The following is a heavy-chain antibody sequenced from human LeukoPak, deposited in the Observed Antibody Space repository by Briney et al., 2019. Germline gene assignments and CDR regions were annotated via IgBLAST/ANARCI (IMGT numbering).Heavy chain of an antibody. V-gene: IGHV4-39*01. CDR2: IYYSGST. CDR3: ARMSGEEISDNWFDP. CDR1: GGSISSSSYY. Sequence: SETLSLTCTVSGGSISSSSYYWGWIRQRPGKGLEWIGSIYYSGSTYYNPSLKSRVTISVDTSKNQFSLKLSSVTAADTAVYYCARMSGEEISDNWFDPWGQGTLVTVSS. D-gene: IGHD7-27*01. J-gene: IGHJ5*02.